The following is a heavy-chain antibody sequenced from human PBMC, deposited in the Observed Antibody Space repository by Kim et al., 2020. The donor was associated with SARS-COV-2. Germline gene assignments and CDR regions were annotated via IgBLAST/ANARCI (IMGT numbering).Heavy chain of an antibody. CDR2: TA. D-gene: IGHD4-17*01. J-gene: IGHJ4*02. V-gene: IGHV1-69*01. Sequence: TANYAQKFQGRVTSTADESTSTAYMELSSLRSEDTAVYYCARAIGDYSDYWGQGTLVTVSS. CDR3: ARAIGDYSDY.